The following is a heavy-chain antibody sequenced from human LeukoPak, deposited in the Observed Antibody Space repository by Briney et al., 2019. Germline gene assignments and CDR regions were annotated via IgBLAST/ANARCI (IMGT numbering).Heavy chain of an antibody. CDR1: GGSISSSSYY. J-gene: IGHJ6*03. V-gene: IGHV4-39*01. CDR2: IYYSGST. Sequence: SETLSLTCTVSGGSISSSSYYWGWIRQPPGKGLEWIGSIYYSGSTYYNPSLKSRVTISVDTSKNQFSLKLSSVTAADTAVYYCVRKLLEEQWLAFYYYMDVWGKGTTVTVSS. D-gene: IGHD6-19*01. CDR3: VRKLLEEQWLAFYYYMDV.